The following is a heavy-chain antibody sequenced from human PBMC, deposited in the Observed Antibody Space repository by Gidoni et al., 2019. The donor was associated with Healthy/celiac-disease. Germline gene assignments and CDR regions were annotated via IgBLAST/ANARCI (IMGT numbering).Heavy chain of an antibody. CDR1: GGSISSDY. V-gene: IGHV4-59*01. Sequence: QVQLQESGPGLVRRSETLSLTCFVSGGSISSDYWSWVRQPPGKGLEWIGYISDSGSTNYNPSLKSRVTISVDTSKKQFSLTLTYVTAADTAVYYCAREYCSSTSCHYGLDVWGHGTAVTVSS. CDR3: AREYCSSTSCHYGLDV. D-gene: IGHD2-2*01. CDR2: ISDSGST. J-gene: IGHJ6*02.